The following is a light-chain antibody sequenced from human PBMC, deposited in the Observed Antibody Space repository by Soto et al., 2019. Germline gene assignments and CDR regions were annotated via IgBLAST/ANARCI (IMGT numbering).Light chain of an antibody. CDR3: QHYGSSAYT. J-gene: IGKJ2*01. CDR1: QSVRSNY. CDR2: GAS. Sequence: EIVLTQSPGTLSLSPGERATLSCRASQSVRSNYLAWYQQKPGQAPGLLIYGASSRATGIPDRFSGSGSGTDFTLTISRLEPEDFAVYYCQHYGSSAYTFGQGTTLEIK. V-gene: IGKV3-20*01.